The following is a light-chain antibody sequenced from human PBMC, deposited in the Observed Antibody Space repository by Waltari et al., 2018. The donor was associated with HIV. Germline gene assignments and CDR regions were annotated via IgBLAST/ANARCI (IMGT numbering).Light chain of an antibody. CDR3: MQTLQTPYT. Sequence: DIVMTQSPLSLPVTPGEPASISCRSSQRLLHNNGYNSLDWYVQKPGQSPQLLIYLGSNRASGVPDRFSGSGSGTDFTLKISRVEAEDVGVYYCMQTLQTPYTFAQGTKVEIK. CDR1: QRLLHNNGYNS. J-gene: IGKJ1*01. V-gene: IGKV2-28*01. CDR2: LGS.